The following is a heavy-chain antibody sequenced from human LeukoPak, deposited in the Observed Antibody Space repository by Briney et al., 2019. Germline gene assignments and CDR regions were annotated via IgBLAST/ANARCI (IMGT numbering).Heavy chain of an antibody. J-gene: IGHJ4*02. CDR3: ARERCSGGSCGFDY. CDR1: GYTFTGYY. V-gene: IGHV1-2*06. Sequence: ASVKVPCKASGYTFTGYYMHWVRQAPGQGLEWMGRINPNSGGTNYAQKFQGRVTMTRDTSISTAYMELSRLRSDDTAVYYCARERCSGGSCGFDYWGQGTLVTVSS. CDR2: INPNSGGT. D-gene: IGHD2-15*01.